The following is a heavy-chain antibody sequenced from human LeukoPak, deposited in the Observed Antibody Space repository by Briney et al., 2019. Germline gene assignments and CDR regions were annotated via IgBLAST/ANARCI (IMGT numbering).Heavy chain of an antibody. J-gene: IGHJ6*02. V-gene: IGHV5-51*01. CDR3: GRLGYDILTGYYYYNYGMDV. CDR2: IYPGDGDT. Sequence: GGALKIPCKAAAYSIISYCSWWVRQMPGNRLVGMGVIYPGDGDTRYNASFEGHGTITADNSISTAYLLRSSRKASDTAMEYCGRLGYDILTGYYYYNYGMDVWGQETTVTVSS. D-gene: IGHD3-9*01. CDR1: AYSIISYC.